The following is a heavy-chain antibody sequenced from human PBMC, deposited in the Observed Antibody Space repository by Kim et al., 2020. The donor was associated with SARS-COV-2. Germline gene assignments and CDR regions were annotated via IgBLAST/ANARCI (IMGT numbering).Heavy chain of an antibody. CDR1: GGTFSSYA. CDR3: ARGARIAVAGLFYYFDY. Sequence: SVKVSCKASGGTFSSYAISWVRQAPGQGLEWMGGIIPIFGTANYAQKFQGRVTITADESTSTAYMELSSLRSEDTAVYYCARGARIAVAGLFYYFDYWGQGTLVTVSS. CDR2: IIPIFGTA. D-gene: IGHD6-19*01. V-gene: IGHV1-69*13. J-gene: IGHJ4*02.